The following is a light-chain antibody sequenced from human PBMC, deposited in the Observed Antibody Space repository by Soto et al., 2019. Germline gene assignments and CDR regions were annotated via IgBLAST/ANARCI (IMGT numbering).Light chain of an antibody. CDR1: MRDVGAYNL. CDR2: EVR. CDR3: SSYTSKSSLI. V-gene: IGLV2-14*01. Sequence: QSALTQPASVSGSPGQSITISCAGTMRDVGAYNLVSWYQQHPGRAPQLIIYEVRNRPSGISFRFSGSKSGNTASLTISGLQAEEEADYYCSSYTSKSSLIFGGGTKRTVL. J-gene: IGLJ2*01.